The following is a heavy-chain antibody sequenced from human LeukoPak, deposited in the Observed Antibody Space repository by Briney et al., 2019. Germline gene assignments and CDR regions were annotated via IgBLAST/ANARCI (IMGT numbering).Heavy chain of an antibody. V-gene: IGHV2-70*11. CDR3: ARIRKPRYYDSSGGGYIDH. CDR1: GFPLSTNGMC. Sequence: SGPTLVNPTQTLTLTCTFSGFPLSTNGMCVSWIRQPPGKALEWLARIDWDSDKYYSTSLKTRLAISKDTSKNQVVLTMTNVDVVDTATYYCARIRKPRYYDSSGGGYIDHWGQGTLVTVSS. CDR2: IDWDSDK. D-gene: IGHD3-22*01. J-gene: IGHJ4*02.